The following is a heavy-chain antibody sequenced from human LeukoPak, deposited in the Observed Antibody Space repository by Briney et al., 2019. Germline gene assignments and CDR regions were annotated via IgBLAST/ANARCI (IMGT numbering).Heavy chain of an antibody. CDR2: ISYDGSNK. CDR1: GFTFSSYA. D-gene: IGHD1-1*01. V-gene: IGHV3-30-3*01. J-gene: IGHJ6*03. Sequence: GGSLRLSCAASGFTFSSYAMHWVRQAPGKGPEWVAVISYDGSNKYYADSVKGRFTISRDNSKNTLYLQMNSLRAEDTAVYYCARVGWIPNWNDGSGHGYYYMDVWGKGTTVTVSS. CDR3: ARVGWIPNWNDGSGHGYYYMDV.